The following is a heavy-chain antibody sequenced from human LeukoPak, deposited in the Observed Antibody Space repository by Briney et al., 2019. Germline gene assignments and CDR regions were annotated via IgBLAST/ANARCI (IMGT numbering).Heavy chain of an antibody. CDR3: ARGVVIAPQTFDY. D-gene: IGHD2-21*01. J-gene: IGHJ4*02. CDR1: GESISGYY. V-gene: IGHV4-59*01. Sequence: PSETLSLTCTVSGESISGYYWSWIRQPPGKGLEGIGYIYYSGSTNYNPSLKSRVTISVATSKNQFSLQLSSVTAADTAVYYCARGVVIAPQTFDYWGQGTLVTVSS. CDR2: IYYSGST.